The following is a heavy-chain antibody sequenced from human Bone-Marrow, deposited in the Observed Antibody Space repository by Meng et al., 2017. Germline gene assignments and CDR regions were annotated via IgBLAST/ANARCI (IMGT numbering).Heavy chain of an antibody. V-gene: IGHV4-61*01. CDR2: IYYSGST. D-gene: IGHD1-26*01. Sequence: SETLSLTCTVSGGSVSSGSYYWSWIRQPPGKGLEWIGYIYYSGSTNYNPSLKSRVTISVDTSKNQFSLKLSSVTAADTAVYYCARESGSYFRVDYWGQGTLVTGAS. J-gene: IGHJ4*02. CDR1: GGSVSSGSYY. CDR3: ARESGSYFRVDY.